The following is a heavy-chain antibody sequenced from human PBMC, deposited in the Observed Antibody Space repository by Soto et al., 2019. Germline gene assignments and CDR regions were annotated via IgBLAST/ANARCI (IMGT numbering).Heavy chain of an antibody. V-gene: IGHV3-23*01. J-gene: IGHJ4*02. D-gene: IGHD1-26*01. CDR1: GFTFSTYA. CDR3: ARRGSGSYYDY. CDR2: ISGRGDST. Sequence: EVQLLESGGGLVQPGGSLRLSCAASGFTFSTYAMRWVRQAPGRGLEWVSAISGRGDSTYYADSVKGRLTISGDNSKNTLYLQMSSLRAEDTAVYYCARRGSGSYYDYWGQGTQVSVSS.